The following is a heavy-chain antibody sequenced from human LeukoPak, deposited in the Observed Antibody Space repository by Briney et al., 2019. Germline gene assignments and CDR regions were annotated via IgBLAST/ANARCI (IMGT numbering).Heavy chain of an antibody. V-gene: IGHV3-64*04. CDR1: GFTFSSYA. J-gene: IGHJ4*02. CDR3: AKDYKVRSGEPPVDY. Sequence: GGSLRLSCSASGFTFSSYAMHWVRQAPGKGLEYVSAISSNGGSTYYADSVKGRFTISRDNSKNTLYLQMNSLRADDTAVYYCAKDYKVRSGEPPVDYWGQGTLVTVSS. CDR2: ISSNGGST. D-gene: IGHD7-27*01.